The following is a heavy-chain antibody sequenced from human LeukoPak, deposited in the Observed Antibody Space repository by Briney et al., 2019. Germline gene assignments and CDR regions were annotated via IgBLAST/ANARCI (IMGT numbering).Heavy chain of an antibody. J-gene: IGHJ6*03. CDR2: IHTSGST. D-gene: IGHD3-10*01. V-gene: IGHV4-4*07. CDR1: GGSISSYY. CDR3: ARDRYYYGSGSYPYMDV. Sequence: SETLSLTCTFSGGSISSYYWSWIRQPAGKGLEWIGRIHTSGSTNYNPSLKSRVTMSVDTSKNQFSLKLSSVTAVDTAVYCCARDRYYYGSGSYPYMDVWGKGTTVTISS.